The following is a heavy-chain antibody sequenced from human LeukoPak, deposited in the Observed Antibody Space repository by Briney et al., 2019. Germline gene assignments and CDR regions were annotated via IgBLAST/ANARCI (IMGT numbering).Heavy chain of an antibody. CDR1: GYSISSGYY. V-gene: IGHV4-38-2*01. CDR3: ARNISLGRDTTMVTVFDY. J-gene: IGHJ4*02. CDR2: IYHSGST. D-gene: IGHD5-18*01. Sequence: SETLSLTCAVSGYSISSGYYWCWIRQPPGKGLEWFGSIYHSGSTVYSPSLKSRVTISVDTSKNQFSLRLSSVTAADTAVYYCARNISLGRDTTMVTVFDYWGQGTLVTVSS.